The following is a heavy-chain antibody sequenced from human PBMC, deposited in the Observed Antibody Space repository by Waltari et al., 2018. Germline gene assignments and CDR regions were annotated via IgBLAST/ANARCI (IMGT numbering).Heavy chain of an antibody. CDR3: ARGGPDIVVVVAAPFDY. J-gene: IGHJ4*02. V-gene: IGHV1-69*10. CDR1: GGTFSSYA. D-gene: IGHD2-15*01. Sequence: QVQLVQSGAEVKKPGSSVKVSCKASGGTFSSYAISWVRQAPAQGLEWMGGIIPILGIANYGQKFQGRVTITADKSTSTAYMELSSLRSEDTAVYYCARGGPDIVVVVAAPFDYWGQGTLVTVSS. CDR2: IIPILGIA.